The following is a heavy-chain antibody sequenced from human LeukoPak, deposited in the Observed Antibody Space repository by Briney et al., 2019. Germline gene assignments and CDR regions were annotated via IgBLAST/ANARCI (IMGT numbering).Heavy chain of an antibody. Sequence: GGSLRLSCAASVFTFRDNYMSWIRQAPGKGPEWLCYISGSGTDINYAAPVKGRFTISRDNAKNSLFLQMNNLRVEDTAVYYCVRGPGRDGGYWGQGTLVTVSS. CDR2: ISGSGTDI. J-gene: IGHJ4*02. CDR3: VRGPGRDGGY. CDR1: VFTFRDNY. V-gene: IGHV3-11*04. D-gene: IGHD1-26*01.